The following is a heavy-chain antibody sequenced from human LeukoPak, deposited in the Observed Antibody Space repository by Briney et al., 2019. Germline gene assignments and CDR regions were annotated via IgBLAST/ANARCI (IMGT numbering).Heavy chain of an antibody. J-gene: IGHJ4*02. D-gene: IGHD6-13*01. V-gene: IGHV4-59*01. Sequence: SETLSLTCTVSGVSISNYYWSWIRQPPGKGLEWIGYIYYSGSTHYNPSLKSRVTISVDRTKNHFSLKLSSVTAADTAVYYCARGVYSFDYWGQGTLVTVSS. CDR2: IYYSGST. CDR1: GVSISNYY. CDR3: ARGVYSFDY.